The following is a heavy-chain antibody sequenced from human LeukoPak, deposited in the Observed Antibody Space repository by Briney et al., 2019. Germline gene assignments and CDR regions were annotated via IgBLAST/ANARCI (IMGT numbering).Heavy chain of an antibody. CDR2: ISGSGGST. D-gene: IGHD1-26*01. CDR1: GFTFSNYA. CDR3: AKAKWDLASTFDY. V-gene: IGHV3-23*01. J-gene: IGHJ4*02. Sequence: GGSLRLSCAASGFTFSNYAMNWVRQAPGKGLEWVSFISGSGGSTYYADSVKGRFTISRDNSKNTLYLQISSLRGEDTAIYYCAKAKWDLASTFDYWGQGTLVTVSS.